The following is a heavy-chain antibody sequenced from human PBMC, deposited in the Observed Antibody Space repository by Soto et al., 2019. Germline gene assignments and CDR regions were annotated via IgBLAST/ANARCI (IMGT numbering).Heavy chain of an antibody. D-gene: IGHD3-22*01. CDR1: GGSISSGGYY. J-gene: IGHJ6*02. CDR3: ARETYYYDSSGYSPPYYGMDV. CDR2: IYYSGST. V-gene: IGHV4-31*03. Sequence: SETLSLTCTVSGGSISSGGYYWSWIRQHPGKGLEWIGYIYYSGSTYYNPSLKSRVTISVDTSKNQFSLKLSSVTAADTAVYYCARETYYYDSSGYSPPYYGMDVWGQGTTVTVS.